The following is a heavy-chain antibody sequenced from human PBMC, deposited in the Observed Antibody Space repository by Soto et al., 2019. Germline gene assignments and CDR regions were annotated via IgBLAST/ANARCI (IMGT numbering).Heavy chain of an antibody. CDR2: INAGNGNT. CDR1: GYTFTSYG. Sequence: ASVKVSCKASGYTFTSYGISWVRQAPGQGLEWMGWINAGNGNTKYSQKFQGRVTITRDTSASTAYMELSSVTAADTAVYYCARLQYNWNPGSGGYYYYMDVWGKGTTVTVSS. D-gene: IGHD1-20*01. J-gene: IGHJ6*03. CDR3: ARLQYNWNPGSGGYYYYMDV. V-gene: IGHV1-3*01.